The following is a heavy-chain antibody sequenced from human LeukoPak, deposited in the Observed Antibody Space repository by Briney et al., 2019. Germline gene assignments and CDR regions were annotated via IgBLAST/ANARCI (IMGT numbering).Heavy chain of an antibody. CDR3: ARHGIVDSSRKYYFDY. CDR2: IYYSGST. D-gene: IGHD6-13*01. Sequence: SETLSLTCTVSGGSISSSSYYWGWIRQPPGKGLEWIGSIYYSGSTYYNPSLKSRVTISEDTSKNQFSLKLNSVTAADTAVYFCARHGIVDSSRKYYFDYWGQGTLVTVSS. V-gene: IGHV4-39*07. J-gene: IGHJ4*02. CDR1: GGSISSSSYY.